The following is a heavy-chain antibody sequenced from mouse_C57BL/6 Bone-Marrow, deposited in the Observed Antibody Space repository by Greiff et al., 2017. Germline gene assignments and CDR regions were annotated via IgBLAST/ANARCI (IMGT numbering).Heavy chain of an antibody. D-gene: IGHD2-4*01. CDR2: ISSGGDYI. J-gene: IGHJ3*01. CDR3: TRVRLSWFAY. V-gene: IGHV5-9-1*02. CDR1: GFTFSSYA. Sequence: EVMLVESGEGLVKPGGSLKLSCAASGFTFSSYAMSWVRQTPEKRLEWVAYISSGGDYIYYADTVKGRFTISRDNARNTLYLQMSSLKSEDTAMYYCTRVRLSWFAYWGQGTLVTVSA.